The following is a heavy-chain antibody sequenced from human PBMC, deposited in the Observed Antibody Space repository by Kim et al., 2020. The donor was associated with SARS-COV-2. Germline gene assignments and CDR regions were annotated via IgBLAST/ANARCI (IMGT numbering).Heavy chain of an antibody. CDR1: GYTFTSYG. CDR2: ISAYNGNT. Sequence: ASVKVSCKASGYTFTSYGISWVRQAPGQGLEWMGWISAYNGNTNYAQKLQGRVTMTTDTSTSTAYMELRSLRSDDTAVYYCARDWSPIAELYNWFDPWGQGTLVTVSS. V-gene: IGHV1-18*01. J-gene: IGHJ5*02. CDR3: ARDWSPIAELYNWFDP. D-gene: IGHD6-13*01.